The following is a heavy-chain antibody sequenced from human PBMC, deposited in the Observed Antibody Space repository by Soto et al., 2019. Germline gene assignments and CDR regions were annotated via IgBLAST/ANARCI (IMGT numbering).Heavy chain of an antibody. D-gene: IGHD4-17*01. V-gene: IGHV1-8*01. J-gene: IGHJ3*02. CDR3: AIYTVTTDDDAFDI. CDR1: GYTFTSYD. Sequence: ASVKVSCKASGYTFTSYDINWVRQATGQGLEWMGWMNPNSGNTGYAQKFQGRVTMTRNTSISTAYMELSSLRSEDTAVYYCAIYTVTTDDDAFDIWGQGTMVTVSS. CDR2: MNPNSGNT.